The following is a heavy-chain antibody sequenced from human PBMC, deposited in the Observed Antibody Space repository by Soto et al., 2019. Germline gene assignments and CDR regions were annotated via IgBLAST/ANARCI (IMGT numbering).Heavy chain of an antibody. CDR1: GFTFSSYW. CDR2: INSDGSST. D-gene: IGHD3-3*01. V-gene: IGHV3-74*01. CDR3: ARDQLDGTISWTQTFNPHMDV. Sequence: GGSLRLSCAASGFTFSSYWMHWVRQAPGKGLVWVSRINSDGSSTSYADSVKGRFTISRDNAKNTLYLQMNSLRAEDTAVYYCARDQLDGTISWTQTFNPHMDVWGKGTTVTVSS. J-gene: IGHJ6*03.